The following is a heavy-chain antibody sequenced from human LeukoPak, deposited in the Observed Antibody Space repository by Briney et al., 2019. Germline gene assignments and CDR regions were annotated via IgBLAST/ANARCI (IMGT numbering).Heavy chain of an antibody. V-gene: IGHV4-39*01. CDR3: ASRVGTVGGNCFDY. CDR2: IYYSGST. J-gene: IGHJ4*02. Sequence: PSETLSLTCTVSGGSISNTNYYWGWLRQPPGKGLEWIGSIYYSGSTHYNPSLKSGVTISVDTSKNQFSLKLSSVTAADTAVYYCASRVGTVGGNCFDYWGQGTLVTVSS. CDR1: GGSISNTNYY. D-gene: IGHD6-19*01.